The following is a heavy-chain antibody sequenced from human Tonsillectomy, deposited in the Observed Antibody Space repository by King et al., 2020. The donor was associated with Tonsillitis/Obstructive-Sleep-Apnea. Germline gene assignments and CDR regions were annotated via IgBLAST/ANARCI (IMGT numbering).Heavy chain of an antibody. CDR1: GFTFSSYS. Sequence: VQLVESGGGLVQPGGSLSLSCAASGFTFSSYSMNWVRQAPGKGLEWVSYISGSSSTIYYADSVKGRFTISRDNAKKSLYLQMNSLRAEDTAVYFCARRDYGDYYYYYGLDVWGQGTTVTVSS. J-gene: IGHJ6*02. CDR3: ARRDYGDYYYYYGLDV. CDR2: ISGSSSTI. D-gene: IGHD4-17*01. V-gene: IGHV3-48*04.